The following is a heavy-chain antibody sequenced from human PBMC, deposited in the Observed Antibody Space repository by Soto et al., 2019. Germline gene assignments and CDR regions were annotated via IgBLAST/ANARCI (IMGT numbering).Heavy chain of an antibody. CDR2: IGGSGGST. V-gene: IGHV3-23*01. J-gene: IGHJ4*02. CDR1: GFTFSSYA. CDR3: AKDIDGYNRPVDY. D-gene: IGHD5-12*01. Sequence: EVQLLESGGGLVQPGGSLRLSCAASGFTFSSYAMSWVRQAPGNGLEWVSAIGGSGGSTYYADSVKGRFTISRDNSKNTLYLQMNSLRAEDTAVYYCAKDIDGYNRPVDYWGQGTLVSVSS.